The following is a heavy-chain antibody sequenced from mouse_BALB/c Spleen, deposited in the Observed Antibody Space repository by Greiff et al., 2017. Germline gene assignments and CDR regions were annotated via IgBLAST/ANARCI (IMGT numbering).Heavy chain of an antibody. CDR1: GFTFSSFG. CDR3: ARGGQLGLRDYYAMDY. D-gene: IGHD3-2*01. J-gene: IGHJ4*01. Sequence: DVHLVESGGGLVQPGGSRKLSCAASGFTFSSFGMHWVRQAPEKGLEWVAYISSGSSTIYYADTVKGRFTISRDNPKNTLFLQMTSLRSEDTAMYYCARGGQLGLRDYYAMDYWGQGTSVTVSS. V-gene: IGHV5-17*02. CDR2: ISSGSSTI.